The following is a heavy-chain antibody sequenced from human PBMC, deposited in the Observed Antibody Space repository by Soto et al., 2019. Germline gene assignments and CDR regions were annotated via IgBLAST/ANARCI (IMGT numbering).Heavy chain of an antibody. D-gene: IGHD5-12*01. J-gene: IGHJ6*02. CDR2: ISYDGSNK. Sequence: GGSLRLSCAASGFTFSSYGMHWVRQAPGKGLEWVAVISYDGSNKYYADSVKGRFTISRDNSKNTLYLQMNSLRAEDTAVYYCARGSGYEILYGVDVWGQGTTVTVSS. V-gene: IGHV3-30*03. CDR1: GFTFSSYG. CDR3: ARGSGYEILYGVDV.